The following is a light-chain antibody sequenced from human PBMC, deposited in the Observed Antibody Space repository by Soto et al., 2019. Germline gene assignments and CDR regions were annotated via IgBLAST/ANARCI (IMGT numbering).Light chain of an antibody. J-gene: IGKJ4*01. V-gene: IGKV3-15*01. CDR2: GAT. CDR3: QQYNSWPPT. CDR1: QSVSIH. Sequence: EIVMTQSPATLSVSPGERATLSCRASQSVSIHLAWYQQKPGQAPRLLIHGATTRATGIPARFSGSGSGTEFTLAISSLQSEDFAVYYCQQYNSWPPTVGGGTKGDIK.